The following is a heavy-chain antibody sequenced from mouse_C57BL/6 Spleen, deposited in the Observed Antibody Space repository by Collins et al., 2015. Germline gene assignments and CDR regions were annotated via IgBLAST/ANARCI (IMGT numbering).Heavy chain of an antibody. Sequence: EKFKSKATLTVDTSSSTAYMQLSSLTSEDSAVYYCARGYYSDWYFDVWGTGTTVTVSS. CDR3: ARGYYSDWYFDV. D-gene: IGHD1-1*01. J-gene: IGHJ1*03. V-gene: IGHV1-55*01.